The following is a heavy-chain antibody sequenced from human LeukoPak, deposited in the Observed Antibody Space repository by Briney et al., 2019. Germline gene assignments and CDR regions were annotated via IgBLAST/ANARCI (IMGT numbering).Heavy chain of an antibody. CDR3: ARPRPGDYDAFDI. CDR2: IYPGDSAT. J-gene: IGHJ3*02. CDR1: GYSFSNYW. Sequence: GESLKISCKGSGYSFSNYWIGWVRQMPGKGLEWMGIIYPGDSATRYSPSFQGQVTISADKSISTAYLQWSSLKASDTAMYYCARPRPGDYDAFDIWGQGTMVTVSS. V-gene: IGHV5-51*01. D-gene: IGHD4-17*01.